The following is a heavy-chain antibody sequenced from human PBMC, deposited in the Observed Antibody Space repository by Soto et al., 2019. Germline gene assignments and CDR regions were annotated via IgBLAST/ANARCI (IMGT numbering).Heavy chain of an antibody. CDR3: AKRDVPHSTSNAYFYDH. D-gene: IGHD2-21*02. CDR2: ICVSVGST. Sequence: EVQLLQSGGGLVQPGGSLTLSCGVSGFPFAPSTMSWVRQAPGKGLGWVSTICVSVGSTYSAVSVQGRFTVSSDISDNTLFLRMTSLTADDTAVYFCAKRDVPHSTSNAYFYDHWGRGVLVTVSS. J-gene: IGHJ4*02. CDR1: GFPFAPST. V-gene: IGHV3-23*01.